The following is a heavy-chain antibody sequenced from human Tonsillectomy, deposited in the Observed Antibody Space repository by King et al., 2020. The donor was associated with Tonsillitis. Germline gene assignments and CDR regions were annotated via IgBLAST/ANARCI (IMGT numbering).Heavy chain of an antibody. V-gene: IGHV3-23*04. D-gene: IGHD4-17*01. J-gene: IGHJ3*02. Sequence: VQLVESGGGLVQPGGSLRLSCAASGFTFSSYAMSWVRQAPGKGLEWVSAISGSGGSTYYADSVKGRFTISRDNSKNTLYLQMNSLRAEDTAVYYCAKAPSTVTTSYGAFDIWGQGTMVTVSS. CDR3: AKAPSTVTTSYGAFDI. CDR2: ISGSGGST. CDR1: GFTFSSYA.